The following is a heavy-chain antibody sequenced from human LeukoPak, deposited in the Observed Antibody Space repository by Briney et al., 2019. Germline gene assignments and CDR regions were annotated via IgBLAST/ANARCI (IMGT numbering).Heavy chain of an antibody. V-gene: IGHV4-59*01. Sequence: SETLSLTCSVSGASINDYYWTWIRQPPGKGLEWIGYVYHTGTSGYHPSLKSRVAMSLDTSKNQVSLKLSSVTAADTAVYFCTRVANGGHFDYWGQGTLVTVSS. CDR1: GASINDYY. CDR2: VYHTGTS. J-gene: IGHJ4*02. D-gene: IGHD2-8*01. CDR3: TRVANGGHFDY.